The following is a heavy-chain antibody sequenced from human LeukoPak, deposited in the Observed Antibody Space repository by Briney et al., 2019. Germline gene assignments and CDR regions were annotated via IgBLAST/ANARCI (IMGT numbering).Heavy chain of an antibody. D-gene: IGHD1/OR15-1a*01. CDR1: GFTFSSYA. Sequence: GGSLRLSCAASGFTFSSYAMHWVRQAPGKGLEWVAVISYDGSNKYYADSVKDRFTISRDNSKNTLYLQMNSLRAEDTAVYYCARGNRMFDYWGQGTLVTVSS. J-gene: IGHJ4*02. CDR2: ISYDGSNK. CDR3: ARGNRMFDY. V-gene: IGHV3-30-3*01.